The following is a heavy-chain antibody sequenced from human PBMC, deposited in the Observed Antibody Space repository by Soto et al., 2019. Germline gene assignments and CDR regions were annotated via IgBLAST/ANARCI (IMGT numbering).Heavy chain of an antibody. CDR3: AKDRVAAYGMDV. CDR2: ISGSGSST. J-gene: IGHJ6*02. D-gene: IGHD2-15*01. Sequence: GGSLRLSCAASGFTFSSYAMSWVRQAPGEGLGGVSAISGSGSSTYYADSVKGRFTISRDNSKNTLYLQMTSLRAEDTAVYYCAKDRVAAYGMDVWGQGTTVTVSS. CDR1: GFTFSSYA. V-gene: IGHV3-23*01.